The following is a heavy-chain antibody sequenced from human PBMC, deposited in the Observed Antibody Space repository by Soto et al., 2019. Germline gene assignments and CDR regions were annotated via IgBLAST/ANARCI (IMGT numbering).Heavy chain of an antibody. V-gene: IGHV3-21*01. CDR3: ARAGSGSYYPNNWFDP. CDR1: GFTFSSYS. Sequence: GGSLRLFCAASGFTFSSYSMNWVRQAPGKGLEWVSCISSSSSNIYYADSVKGRFTISRDNAKNSLYLQMNSLRAEDTAVYYCARAGSGSYYPNNWFDPWGQGTLVTVSS. D-gene: IGHD1-26*01. J-gene: IGHJ5*02. CDR2: ISSSSSNI.